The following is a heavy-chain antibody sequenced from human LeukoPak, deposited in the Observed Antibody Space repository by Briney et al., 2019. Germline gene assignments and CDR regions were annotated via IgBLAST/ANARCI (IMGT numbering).Heavy chain of an antibody. D-gene: IGHD5-18*01. CDR2: IYYSGST. CDR1: GGSISSGGYS. V-gene: IGHV4-30-4*07. J-gene: IGHJ4*02. Sequence: SQTLSLTCAVSGGSISSGGYSWSWIRQPPGKGLEWIGYIYYSGSTNYNPSLKSRVTISVDTSKNQFSLKLSSVTAADTAVYYCARSYSYGYRMFDYWGQGTLVTVSS. CDR3: ARSYSYGYRMFDY.